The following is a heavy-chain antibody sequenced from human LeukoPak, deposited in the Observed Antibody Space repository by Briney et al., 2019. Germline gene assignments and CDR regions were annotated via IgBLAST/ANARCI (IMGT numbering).Heavy chain of an antibody. Sequence: SETLSLTCTVSGGSIRSYYWSWIRQPPGKGLEWIGYIYYSGSTNYNPSLRSRVTISVDTSKNQFSLKLSSVTAADTAVYYCARGGGVGYYYYYMGVWGKGTTVTISS. J-gene: IGHJ6*03. V-gene: IGHV4-59*01. CDR2: IYYSGST. D-gene: IGHD1-26*01. CDR3: ARGGGVGYYYYYMGV. CDR1: GGSIRSYY.